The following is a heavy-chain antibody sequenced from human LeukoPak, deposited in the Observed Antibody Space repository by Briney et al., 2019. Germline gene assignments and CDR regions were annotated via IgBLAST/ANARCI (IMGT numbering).Heavy chain of an antibody. V-gene: IGHV4-39*02. J-gene: IGHJ4*02. CDR3: ARGGPNSSSWFRPLDS. D-gene: IGHD6-13*01. CDR2: INHSGST. CDR1: GGSISTGRYY. Sequence: PSETLSLTCTVTGGSISTGRYYWDWIRQSPGKGLEWIGEINHSGSTNYNPSLKSRVTISVDTTKNHFSLKLSSVTAADTAVYYCARGGPNSSSWFRPLDSWGQGTLVTVSS.